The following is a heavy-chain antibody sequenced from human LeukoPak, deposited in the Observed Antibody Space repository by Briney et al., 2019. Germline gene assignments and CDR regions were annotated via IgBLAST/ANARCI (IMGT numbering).Heavy chain of an antibody. Sequence: ASVKVSCKASGYTFTSYAMNWVRQAPGQGLEWMGWINPNTGNPTYAQGFTGRFVFSLDTSVSTAYLQISSLKAEDTAVYYCARAAAAISQQTYYYYYGMDVWGQGTTVTVSS. CDR3: ARAAAAISQQTYYYYYGMDV. D-gene: IGHD6-13*01. CDR1: GYTFTSYA. V-gene: IGHV7-4-1*02. J-gene: IGHJ6*02. CDR2: INPNTGNP.